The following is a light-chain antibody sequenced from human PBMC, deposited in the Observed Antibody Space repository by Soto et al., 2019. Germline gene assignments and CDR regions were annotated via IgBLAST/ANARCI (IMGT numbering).Light chain of an antibody. CDR1: QSLTNSF. CDR2: DTS. J-gene: IGKJ5*01. Sequence: IVLTHSPGTLSLSPCERATLSCRASQSLTNSFIAWYQQKPGQAPRLLIYDTSSRATGIPDRFSGSGSGTDFTLTISRLEPEDFAVFFCQQYGTSEIIFGQGTRLEIK. V-gene: IGKV3-20*01. CDR3: QQYGTSEII.